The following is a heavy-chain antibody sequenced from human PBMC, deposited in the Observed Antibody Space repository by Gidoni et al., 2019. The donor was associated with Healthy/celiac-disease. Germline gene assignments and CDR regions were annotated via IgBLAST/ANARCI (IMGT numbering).Heavy chain of an antibody. D-gene: IGHD3-10*01. J-gene: IGHJ6*02. CDR1: GFPFSSYA. CDR3: ARESGYSLDV. V-gene: IGHV3-30-3*01. CDR2: ISYDGSNK. Sequence: QVQLVESGGGVVQPWRSLRISCAASGFPFSSYARHWVRQAPGKGLEWVAVISYDGSNKHYADSVKGRFTISRDNSKNTLYLQMNSLRAEDTAVYYCARESGYSLDVWGQGTTVTVSS.